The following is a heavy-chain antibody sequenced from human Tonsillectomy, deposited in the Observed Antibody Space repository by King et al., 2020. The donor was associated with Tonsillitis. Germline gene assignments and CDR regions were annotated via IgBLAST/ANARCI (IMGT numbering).Heavy chain of an antibody. CDR2: IFYRGST. V-gene: IGHV4-59*01. CDR3: ARRGSGWSHFDY. CDR1: GGSINSYY. Sequence: VQLQESGPGLVKPSETLSPTCTVSGGSINSYYWSWIRQPPGEGLEWVGYIFYRGSTNNNPFLKSRVSISVDTAKNQFSLNLTSVTAADTAVYYCARRGSGWSHFDYWGQGTLVTVSS. J-gene: IGHJ4*02. D-gene: IGHD6-13*01.